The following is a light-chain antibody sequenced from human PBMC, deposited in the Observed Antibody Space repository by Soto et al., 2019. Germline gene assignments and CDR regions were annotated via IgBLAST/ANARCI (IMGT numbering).Light chain of an antibody. Sequence: LTQPPSASGSPGQSVTISCTGTSSDVGGYNYVSWFQQHPGKAPKLIIHEVNQRPSGVPDRFSGSKSGNTASLTVSGLQAEDEGTYYCSSYGGYNNVVFGTGTKVTVL. CDR3: SSYGGYNNVV. V-gene: IGLV2-8*01. J-gene: IGLJ1*01. CDR1: SSDVGGYNY. CDR2: EVN.